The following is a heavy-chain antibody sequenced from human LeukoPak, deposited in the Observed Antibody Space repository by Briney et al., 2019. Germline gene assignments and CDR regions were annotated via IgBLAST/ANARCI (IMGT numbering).Heavy chain of an antibody. CDR1: GFSLSTNGVG. Sequence: SGPTLVKPTQTLTLTCTFSGFSLSTNGVGVGWIRQPPGKALEWLALNYWDDDKRYSPSLKSRLTITKDTSKNQVVLTMTNMDPVDTATYYCARGDGYNYYFDYWGQGTLVTVSS. V-gene: IGHV2-5*02. CDR2: NYWDDDK. J-gene: IGHJ4*02. CDR3: ARGDGYNYYFDY. D-gene: IGHD5-24*01.